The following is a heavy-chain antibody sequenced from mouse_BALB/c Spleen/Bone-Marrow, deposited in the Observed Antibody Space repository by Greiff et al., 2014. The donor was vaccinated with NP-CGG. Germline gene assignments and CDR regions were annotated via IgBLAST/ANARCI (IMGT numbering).Heavy chain of an antibody. V-gene: IGHV2-9*02. D-gene: IGHD1-1*01. Sequence: VKLMESGPGLVAPSQSLSITCTVSGFPLTTYGVHWVRQSPGKGLEWLGVIWAGGSTNYNSTLMSRLSISKDNSKNQVFLKMNSLQTDDTAIYYCARNLLPPYWYFDVWGAGTTVTVSS. J-gene: IGHJ1*01. CDR2: IWAGGST. CDR3: ARNLLPPYWYFDV. CDR1: GFPLTTYG.